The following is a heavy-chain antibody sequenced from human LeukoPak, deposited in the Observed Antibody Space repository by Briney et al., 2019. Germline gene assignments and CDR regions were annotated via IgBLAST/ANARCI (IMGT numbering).Heavy chain of an antibody. CDR3: ARDYGGNAFDI. V-gene: IGHV4-34*01. Sequence: PSETLSLTCAVYGGSFSGYYWSWIRQPPGKGLEWIGEINHSGSTNYNPSLKSRVTISVDTSKNHFSLKLSSVTAAETAVYFCARDYGGNAFDIWGQGTMVTVSS. CDR2: INHSGST. D-gene: IGHD4/OR15-4a*01. CDR1: GGSFSGYY. J-gene: IGHJ3*02.